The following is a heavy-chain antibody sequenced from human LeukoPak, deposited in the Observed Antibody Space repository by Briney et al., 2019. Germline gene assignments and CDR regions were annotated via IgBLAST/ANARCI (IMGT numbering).Heavy chain of an antibody. D-gene: IGHD5-18*01. CDR3: ARRAPNTAHSHYFDY. CDR2: IYYSGST. J-gene: IGHJ4*02. V-gene: IGHV4-59*08. Sequence: RASETLSLTCTVSGGSISSYYWSWIRQPPGKGLEWIGYIYYSGSTNYNPSLKSRVTISVDTSKNQFSLKLSSVTAADTAVYYCARRAPNTAHSHYFDYWGQGTLVTVSS. CDR1: GGSISSYY.